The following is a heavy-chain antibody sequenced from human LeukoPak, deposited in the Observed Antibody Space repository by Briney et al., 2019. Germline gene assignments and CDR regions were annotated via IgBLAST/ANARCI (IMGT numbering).Heavy chain of an antibody. D-gene: IGHD3-9*01. CDR3: ARGHAVLPCRYFAWLSPFDY. CDR2: INHSGST. CDR1: GGSFSGYY. J-gene: IGHJ4*02. V-gene: IGHV4-34*01. Sequence: SETLSLTCAVYGGSFSGYYWSWIRQPPGKGLEWIGEINHSGSTNYNPSLTSRVTISVDTSKNQFSLTLSSVTAADTAVYYCARGHAVLPCRYFAWLSPFDYWGQGTLVTVSS.